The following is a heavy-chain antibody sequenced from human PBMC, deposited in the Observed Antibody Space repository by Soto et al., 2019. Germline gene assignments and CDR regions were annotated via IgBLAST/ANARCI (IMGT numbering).Heavy chain of an antibody. J-gene: IGHJ6*02. V-gene: IGHV3-48*02. CDR1: GFTFSSYS. D-gene: IGHD1-1*01. CDR3: ATLPGHNWNYEMDV. Sequence: GGSLRLSCAASGFTFSSYSMNWVRQAPGKGLEWVSYISSSSSTIYYADSVKGRFTISRDNAKNSLYLQMNSLRDEDTAVYYCATLPGHNWNYEMDVWGQGTTVTVSS. CDR2: ISSSSSTI.